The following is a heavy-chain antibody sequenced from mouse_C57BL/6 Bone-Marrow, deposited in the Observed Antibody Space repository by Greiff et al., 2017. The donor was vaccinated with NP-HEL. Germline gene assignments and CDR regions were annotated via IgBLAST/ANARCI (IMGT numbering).Heavy chain of an antibody. D-gene: IGHD1-2*01. J-gene: IGHJ3*01. CDR1: GFNIKDDY. CDR3: TTCTTAPGRVAY. V-gene: IGHV14-4*01. CDR2: IDPENGDT. Sequence: EVQLQQSGAELVRPGASVKLSCTASGFNIKDDYMHWVKQRPEQGLEWIGWIDPENGDTEYASKFQGKATITADTSSNTAYLQLSSLTSEDTAVYYCTTCTTAPGRVAYWGQGTLVTVSA.